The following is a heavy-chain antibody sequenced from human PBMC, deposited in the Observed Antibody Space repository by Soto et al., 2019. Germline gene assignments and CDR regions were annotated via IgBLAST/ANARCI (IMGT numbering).Heavy chain of an antibody. CDR2: ISWNSGSI. J-gene: IGHJ3*02. CDR1: GFTFDDYA. D-gene: IGHD6-19*01. V-gene: IGHV3-9*01. CDR3: NGIAVAGTFAFDI. Sequence: HPGGSLRLSCAASGFTFDDYAMHWVRQAPGKGLEWVSGISWNSGSIGYADSVKGRFTISRDNAKNSLYLQMNSLRAEDTALYYCNGIAVAGTFAFDIWGQGTMVTVSS.